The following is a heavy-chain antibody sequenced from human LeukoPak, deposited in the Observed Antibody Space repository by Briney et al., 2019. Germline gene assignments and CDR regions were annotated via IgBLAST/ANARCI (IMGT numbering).Heavy chain of an antibody. J-gene: IGHJ4*02. CDR1: GFTFSSYG. Sequence: PGRSLRLSCAASGFTFSSYGMHWVRQAPGKGLEWVAIISYDGSDKSYTDSVRGRFTISRDNSKNTVYLQMNSLRAEDTAVYYCAKDHYYDSSGYYPFFDYWGQGTLVTVSS. CDR2: ISYDGSDK. CDR3: AKDHYYDSSGYYPFFDY. D-gene: IGHD3-22*01. V-gene: IGHV3-30*18.